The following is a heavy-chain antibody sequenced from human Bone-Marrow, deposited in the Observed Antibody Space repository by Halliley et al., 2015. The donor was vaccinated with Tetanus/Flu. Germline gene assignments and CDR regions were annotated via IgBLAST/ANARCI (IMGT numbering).Heavy chain of an antibody. J-gene: IGHJ4*02. CDR3: AKRRDFFDS. CDR1: GFTFSDYA. V-gene: IGHV3-23*01. Sequence: LRLSCAASGFTFSDYAMSWVRQAPGKGLEWVSSISAGAISTYYADSVKGRFTISRDNSKRTLSLQMKYLRDDDTAVYYCAKRRDFFDSWGQGVLVAVSS. CDR2: ISAGAIST.